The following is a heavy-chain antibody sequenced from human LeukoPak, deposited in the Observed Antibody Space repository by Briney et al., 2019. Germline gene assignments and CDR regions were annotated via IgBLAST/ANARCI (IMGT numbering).Heavy chain of an antibody. Sequence: SETLSLTCTVSGGSISSYYWSWIRQPAGKGLEWIGRIYTSGSTNYNPSLKSRVTMSVDTSKNQFSLKLSSVTAADTAVYYCARGLLAYCGGDCYREYYFDYWGQGTLVTVSS. CDR1: GGSISSYY. CDR2: IYTSGST. V-gene: IGHV4-4*07. D-gene: IGHD2-21*02. CDR3: ARGLLAYCGGDCYREYYFDY. J-gene: IGHJ4*02.